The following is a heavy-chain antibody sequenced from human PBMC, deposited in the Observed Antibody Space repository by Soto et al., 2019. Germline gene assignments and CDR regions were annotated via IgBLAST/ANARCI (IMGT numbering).Heavy chain of an antibody. Sequence: HGESLKISCKGSGYSFSTHWVGWVRQMPGKGLEWMGIIYPGDSDARYSPSFKGQVTISVDESITTAFLQWSSLTASDTAMYYCARSQFDYVWGTSGYFDSWGQGTLVTVSS. CDR2: IYPGDSDA. J-gene: IGHJ4*02. V-gene: IGHV5-51*01. D-gene: IGHD3-16*01. CDR1: GYSFSTHW. CDR3: ARSQFDYVWGTSGYFDS.